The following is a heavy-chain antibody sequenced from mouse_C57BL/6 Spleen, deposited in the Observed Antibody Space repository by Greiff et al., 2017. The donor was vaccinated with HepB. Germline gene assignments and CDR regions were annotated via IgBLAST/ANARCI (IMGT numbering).Heavy chain of an antibody. CDR1: GYTFTSYG. Sequence: QVTLKESGAELARPGASVKLSCKASGYTFTSYGISWVKQRTGQGLEWIGEIYPRSGNTYYNEKFKGKATLTADKSSSTAYMELRSLTSEDSAVYFCARGGYYGNYDAMDYWGQGTSVTVSS. V-gene: IGHV1-81*01. J-gene: IGHJ4*01. D-gene: IGHD2-1*01. CDR3: ARGGYYGNYDAMDY. CDR2: IYPRSGNT.